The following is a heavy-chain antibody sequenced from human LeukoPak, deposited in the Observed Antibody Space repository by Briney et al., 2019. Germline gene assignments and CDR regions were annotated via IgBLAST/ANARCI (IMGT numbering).Heavy chain of an antibody. CDR1: GFTFSSYG. CDR3: AKGPLYYYGDNAWFGP. D-gene: IGHD4-17*01. CDR2: VFSDGTYK. Sequence: PGGSLRLSCAASGFTFSSYGMHWVRQAPGKGLEWVAVVFSDGTYKYYADSVKGRFTISRDNSKNMLFLQMNSLRAEDTAVYYCAKGPLYYYGDNAWFGPWGQGTLVTVSS. V-gene: IGHV3-33*03. J-gene: IGHJ5*02.